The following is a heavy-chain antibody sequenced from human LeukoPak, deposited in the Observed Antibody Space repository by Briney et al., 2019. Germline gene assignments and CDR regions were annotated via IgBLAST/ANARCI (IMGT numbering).Heavy chain of an antibody. CDR1: GFTFSSYA. CDR2: ISGSGGST. J-gene: IGHJ4*02. CDR3: AKDLRPNIVVVPAASAGIFDY. D-gene: IGHD2-2*01. Sequence: GGSLRLSCAASGFTFSSYAMSWVRQAPGKGLEWVSAISGSGGSTYYADSVKGRFTISRDNSKNTLYLQMNSLRAEDTAVYYCAKDLRPNIVVVPAASAGIFDYWGQGTLVTVSS. V-gene: IGHV3-23*01.